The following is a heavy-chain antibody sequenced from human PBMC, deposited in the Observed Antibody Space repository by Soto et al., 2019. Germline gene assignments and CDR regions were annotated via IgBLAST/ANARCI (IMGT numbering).Heavy chain of an antibody. CDR3: ARIIGYCRNNDCSWTFDI. D-gene: IGHD2-2*03. Sequence: GESLKISRKASGYSFISYWVAWVRQKPGKGLEWMGTFYAGDSTSTYSPSFQGQVTISVDKSISTAYLHLSSLKASDTAMYYCARIIGYCRNNDCSWTFDIWGQGTTVTVSS. V-gene: IGHV5-51*01. CDR1: GYSFISYW. J-gene: IGHJ3*02. CDR2: FYAGDSTS.